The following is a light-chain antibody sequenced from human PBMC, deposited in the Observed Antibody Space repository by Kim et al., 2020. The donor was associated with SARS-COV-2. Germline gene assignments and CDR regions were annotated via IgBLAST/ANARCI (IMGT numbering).Light chain of an antibody. CDR1: SSNIGAGYD. CDR2: GNS. Sequence: VTSSCTGSSSNIGAGYDVHWYQQLPGTAPNLLIYGNSNRPSGVPDRFSGSKSGTSASLAITGLQAEDEADYYCQSYDSSLSGSYVFGTGTKVTVL. CDR3: QSYDSSLSGSYV. J-gene: IGLJ1*01. V-gene: IGLV1-40*01.